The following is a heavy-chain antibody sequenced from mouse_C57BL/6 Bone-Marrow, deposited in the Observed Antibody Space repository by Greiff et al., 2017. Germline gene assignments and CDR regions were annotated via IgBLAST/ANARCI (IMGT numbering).Heavy chain of an antibody. CDR2: IFPGSGST. V-gene: IGHV1-75*01. J-gene: IGHJ4*01. CDR3: ARSGLLRYRYAMDY. CDR1: GYTFTDYY. Sequence: VKLMESGPELVKPGASVKISCKASGYTFTDYYINWVKQRPGQGLEWIGWIFPGSGSTYYNEKFKGKATLTVDKSSSTAYMLLSSLTSEDSAVYFCARSGLLRYRYAMDYWGQGTSVTVSS. D-gene: IGHD1-1*01.